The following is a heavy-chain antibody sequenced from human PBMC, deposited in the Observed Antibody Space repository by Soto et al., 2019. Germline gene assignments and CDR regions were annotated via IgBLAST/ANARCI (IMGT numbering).Heavy chain of an antibody. Sequence: QVQLVQSGAEVKKPGSSVKVSCKASGGTFSSYAISWVRQAPGQGLEWMGGIIPIFGTANYAQKLQGRVTITADESTSTAYMELSRLRSEDTAVYYCARTGRVATITGDFAYWGQGTLVTVSS. CDR3: ARTGRVATITGDFAY. CDR1: GGTFSSYA. CDR2: IIPIFGTA. V-gene: IGHV1-69*01. D-gene: IGHD5-12*01. J-gene: IGHJ4*02.